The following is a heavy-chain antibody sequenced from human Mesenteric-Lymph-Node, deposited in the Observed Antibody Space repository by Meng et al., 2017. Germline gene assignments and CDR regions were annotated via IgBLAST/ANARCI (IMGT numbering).Heavy chain of an antibody. CDR2: VNGSGGNR. CDR1: GFTFSSYA. V-gene: IGHV3-23*01. Sequence: GESLKIPCAASGFTFSSYAMSWVRQAPGKGLEWVSGVNGSGGNRFYADSVKGRFTISRDNSKNTLSLQMNSLRAEDTAVYYCATYSSGWYDYWGQGTLVTVSS. CDR3: ATYSSGWYDY. D-gene: IGHD6-19*01. J-gene: IGHJ4*02.